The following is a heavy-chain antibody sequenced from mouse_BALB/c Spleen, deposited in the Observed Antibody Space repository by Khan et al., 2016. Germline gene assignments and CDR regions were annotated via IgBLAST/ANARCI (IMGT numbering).Heavy chain of an antibody. CDR2: IWAGGST. Sequence: QVQLKESRPGLVAPSQSLSITCTVSGFSLTNSGVHWVRQPPRKGLDWPGVIWAGGSTDYNSALMSRLSITRDTTQNQVFLKMNSLQTDDTAMYYCARDDQDFDAWFASWGQGTLVTVSA. V-gene: IGHV2-9*02. CDR3: ARDDQDFDAWFAS. CDR1: GFSLTNSG. J-gene: IGHJ3*01.